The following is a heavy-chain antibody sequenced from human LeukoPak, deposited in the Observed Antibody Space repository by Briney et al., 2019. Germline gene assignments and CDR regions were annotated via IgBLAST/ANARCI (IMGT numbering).Heavy chain of an antibody. J-gene: IGHJ4*02. CDR3: AKRHSPGLYYFDY. D-gene: IGHD3-3*02. CDR1: GFTFSSYV. CDR2: IIGSGRNT. V-gene: IGHV3-23*01. Sequence: GSLRLSCAASGFTFSSYVMSWVRQAPGKGLEWVSTIIGSGRNTYYADSVKGRFTISRDNSKNTLYLQMNSLRAEDTAVYYCAKRHSPGLYYFDYWGQGTLVTVSS.